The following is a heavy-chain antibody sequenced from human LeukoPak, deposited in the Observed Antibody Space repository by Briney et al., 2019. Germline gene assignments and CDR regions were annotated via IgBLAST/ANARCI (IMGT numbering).Heavy chain of an antibody. Sequence: SETLSLTCTVSGGSISSYYWSWIRQPPGKGLEWIGYIYYSGSTNYNPSLKSRVTISVDTSKNQFSLKLSSVTAADTAVYYCANLYGDTIKFDYWGQGTLVTVSS. CDR2: IYYSGST. V-gene: IGHV4-59*01. CDR3: ANLYGDTIKFDY. D-gene: IGHD4-17*01. J-gene: IGHJ4*02. CDR1: GGSISSYY.